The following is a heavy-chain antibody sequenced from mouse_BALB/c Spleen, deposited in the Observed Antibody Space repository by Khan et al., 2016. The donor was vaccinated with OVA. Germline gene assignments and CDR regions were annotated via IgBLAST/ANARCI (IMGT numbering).Heavy chain of an antibody. CDR3: ARDSNFDE. CDR1: GFTFSRFG. J-gene: IGHJ2*01. Sequence: EVKLMESGGGLVQPGGSRKHSCAASGFTFSRFGMHWVRQAPEKGLEWVAYISSGSSSIYYADTVKGRFTISRDNPKNTLFLQMTSRRSEDTAMDYCARDSNFDEWGQGTTLTVSS. CDR2: ISSGSSSI. V-gene: IGHV5-17*02.